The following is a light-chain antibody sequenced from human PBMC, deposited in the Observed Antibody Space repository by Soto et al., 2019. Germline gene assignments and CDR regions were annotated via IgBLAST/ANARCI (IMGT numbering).Light chain of an antibody. CDR2: GAS. CDR1: QSVSSN. J-gene: IGKJ5*01. Sequence: EIVMTQSPATLSVSPGERATLSCRATQSVSSNLAWYQQKPGQAPRLLIYGASTRATGIPARFSGSRSGTEFTITISSLQSEDFVVYYCQQYNNWPPTFGQGTRLEIK. CDR3: QQYNNWPPT. V-gene: IGKV3-15*01.